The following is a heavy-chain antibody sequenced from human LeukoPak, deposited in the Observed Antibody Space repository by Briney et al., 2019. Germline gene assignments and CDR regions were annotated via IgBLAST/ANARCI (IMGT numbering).Heavy chain of an antibody. V-gene: IGHV3-53*04. CDR1: GFTVSSNY. CDR2: IYSGGST. D-gene: IGHD1-1*01. CDR3: AGRTGYDAFDI. Sequence: GRSLRLSCAASGFTVSSNYMSWVRQAPGKGLEWVSVIYSGGSTYYADSVKGRFTISRHNSKNTLYLQMNSLRAEDTAVYYCAGRTGYDAFDIWGQGTMVTVSS. J-gene: IGHJ3*02.